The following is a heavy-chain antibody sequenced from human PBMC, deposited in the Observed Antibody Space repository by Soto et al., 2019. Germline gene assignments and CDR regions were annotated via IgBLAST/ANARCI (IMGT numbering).Heavy chain of an antibody. CDR2: IYHSGST. CDR3: ARVPIV. CDR1: GGSISSGGYS. J-gene: IGHJ4*02. Sequence: KTSEKLSLTCAVSGGSISSGGYSWSWIRQPPGKGLEWIGYIYHSGSTYYNPSLKSRVTISVDRSKNQFSLKLSSVTAADTAVYYCARVPIVWGQGTLVTVSS. V-gene: IGHV4-30-2*01. D-gene: IGHD3-16*02.